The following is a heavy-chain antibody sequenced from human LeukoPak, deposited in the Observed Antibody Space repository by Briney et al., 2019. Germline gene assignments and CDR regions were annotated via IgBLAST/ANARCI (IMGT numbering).Heavy chain of an antibody. Sequence: PSETLSLTCTVSGGSISSSSYYWGWIRQPPGKGLEWIGSIYYSGSTYYNPSLKSRVTISVDTSKDQFSLKLSSVTAADTAVYYCARSPSSIAALEPGHAFDIWGQGTMVTVSS. CDR1: GGSISSSSYY. V-gene: IGHV4-39*01. J-gene: IGHJ3*02. D-gene: IGHD6-13*01. CDR3: ARSPSSIAALEPGHAFDI. CDR2: IYYSGST.